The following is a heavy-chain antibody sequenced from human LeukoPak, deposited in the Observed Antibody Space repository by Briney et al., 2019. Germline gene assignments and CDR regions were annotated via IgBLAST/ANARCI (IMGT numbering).Heavy chain of an antibody. D-gene: IGHD4-11*01. V-gene: IGHV4-30-4*01. J-gene: IGHJ4*02. CDR1: GGSISSGNYY. CDR2: IYYSGST. CDR3: ARGLQLRTYYFDY. Sequence: SETLSLTCTVSGGSISSGNYYWSWIRQPPGKGLEWIGYIYYSGSTYYKPSLKSRVTISLDTSKNQFSLKLSSVTAADTAVYYCARGLQLRTYYFDYWGQGTLVTVSS.